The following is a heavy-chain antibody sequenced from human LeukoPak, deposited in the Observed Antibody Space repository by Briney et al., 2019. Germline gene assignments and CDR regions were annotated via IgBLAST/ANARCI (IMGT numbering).Heavy chain of an antibody. V-gene: IGHV3-33*06. CDR1: GFTFSSYG. CDR2: IWYDGSNK. CDR3: AKARGIAAADY. J-gene: IGHJ4*02. D-gene: IGHD6-13*01. Sequence: GRSLRLSCAASGFTFSSYGMHWVRQAPGKGLEWVAVIWYDGSNKYYADSVKGRFTISRDNSKNTLYLQMNSLRAEDTAVYYCAKARGIAAADYWGQGTLVTVSS.